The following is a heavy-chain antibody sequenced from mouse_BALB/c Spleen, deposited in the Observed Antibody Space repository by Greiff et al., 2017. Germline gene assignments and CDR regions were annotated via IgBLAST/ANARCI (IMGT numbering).Heavy chain of an antibody. D-gene: IGHD2-3*01. CDR1: GFTFTDYY. V-gene: IGHV7-3*02. Sequence: EVNVVESGGGLVQPGGSLRLSCATSGFTFTDYYMSWVRQPPGKALEWLGFIRNKANGYTTEYSASVKGRFTISRDNSQSILYLQMNTLRAEDSATYYCARDWDDGYYRYAMDYWGQGTSVTVSS. CDR3: ARDWDDGYYRYAMDY. J-gene: IGHJ4*01. CDR2: IRNKANGYTT.